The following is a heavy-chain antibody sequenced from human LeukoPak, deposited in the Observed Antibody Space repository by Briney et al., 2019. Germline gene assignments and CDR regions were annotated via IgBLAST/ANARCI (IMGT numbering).Heavy chain of an antibody. CDR3: ARDGRFSPYYYYMDV. J-gene: IGHJ6*03. Sequence: SQTLSLTCTVSGGSISSSSYYWGWIRQPPGKGLEWIGSIYYSGSTYCNPSLKSRVTISVDTSKNQFSLKLSSVTAADTAVYYCARDGRFSPYYYYMDVWGKGTTVTVSS. D-gene: IGHD3-3*01. CDR2: IYYSGST. V-gene: IGHV4-39*07. CDR1: GGSISSSSYY.